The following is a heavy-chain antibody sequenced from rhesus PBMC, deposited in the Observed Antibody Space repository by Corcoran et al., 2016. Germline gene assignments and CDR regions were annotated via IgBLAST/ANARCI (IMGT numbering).Heavy chain of an antibody. CDR1: GGSISGYYL. J-gene: IGHJ2*01. Sequence: QVQLQESGPGVVKPSETLSLTCAVSGGSISGYYLWSWIRQPPGKGLEWIGYIYGGRGSTSYNPSLKNRVTISKDTSKNQFSLKLSSVTAADTAVYYCARLVATTDWYFDLWGPGTPITISS. CDR2: IYGGRGST. CDR3: ARLVATTDWYFDL. D-gene: IGHD4-29*01. V-gene: IGHV4-143*01.